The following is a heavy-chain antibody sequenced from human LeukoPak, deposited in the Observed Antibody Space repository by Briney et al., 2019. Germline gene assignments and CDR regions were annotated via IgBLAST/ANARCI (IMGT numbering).Heavy chain of an antibody. CDR2: IKQDGSVK. J-gene: IGHJ5*01. Sequence: QSGGPLRLSCAASGFTFSSHWMSWVRQAPGKGLEWVANIKQDGSVKYYVDSVKGRFTISRDNAKNSLYLQMNSLRAEDTAVYYCARDVPDGDYAADSWGQGTLVTVSS. CDR1: GFTFSSHW. V-gene: IGHV3-7*01. CDR3: ARDVPDGDYAADS. D-gene: IGHD4-17*01.